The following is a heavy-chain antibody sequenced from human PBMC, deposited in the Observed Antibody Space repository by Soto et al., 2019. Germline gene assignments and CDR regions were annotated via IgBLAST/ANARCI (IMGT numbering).Heavy chain of an antibody. Sequence: QVHLVQSGAEVKKPGASVTISCKASGYPVTSYGFRWVRQAPGQGLQWIGRISAYNGNTEYAQNVQDRVTMTADTSTSTAYMELRGLRSDDTAVYFCARDSNPFGVVIRKPGAHNYGMDVWGQGTTVTVSS. CDR3: ARDSNPFGVVIRKPGAHNYGMDV. CDR2: ISAYNGNT. CDR1: GYPVTSYG. D-gene: IGHD3-3*01. V-gene: IGHV1-18*04. J-gene: IGHJ6*02.